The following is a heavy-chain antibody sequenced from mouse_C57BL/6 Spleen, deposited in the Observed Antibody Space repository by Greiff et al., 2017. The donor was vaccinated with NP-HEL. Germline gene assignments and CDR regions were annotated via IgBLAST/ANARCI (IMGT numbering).Heavy chain of an antibody. D-gene: IGHD2-2*01. CDR1: GFTFSSYA. CDR2: ISSGGDYI. J-gene: IGHJ3*01. V-gene: IGHV5-9-1*02. CDR3: TRGGYDGGFAY. Sequence: DVMLVESGEGLVKPGGSLKLSCAASGFTFSSYAMSWVRQTPEKRLEWVAYISSGGDYIYYADTVKGRFTISRDNARNTLYLQMSSLKSEDTAMYYCTRGGYDGGFAYWGQGTLVTVSA.